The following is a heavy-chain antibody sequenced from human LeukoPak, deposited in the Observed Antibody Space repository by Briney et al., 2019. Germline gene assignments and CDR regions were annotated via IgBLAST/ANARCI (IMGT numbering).Heavy chain of an antibody. CDR1: GFTFSSYA. J-gene: IGHJ4*02. D-gene: IGHD4-11*01. CDR3: AKYAPPTTTMTRFFDY. Sequence: GGSLRLSCAASGFTFSSYAMSWVRQAPGKGLEWVSAISGSGGSTYYADSVKGRFTISRDNSKNTLYLQMNSLRVEDTAVYYCAKYAPPTTTMTRFFDYWGQGALVTVSS. V-gene: IGHV3-23*01. CDR2: ISGSGGST.